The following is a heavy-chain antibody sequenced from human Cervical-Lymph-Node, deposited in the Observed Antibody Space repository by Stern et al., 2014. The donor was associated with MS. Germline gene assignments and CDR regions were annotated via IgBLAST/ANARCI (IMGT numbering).Heavy chain of an antibody. CDR1: GGTFSSYA. D-gene: IGHD3-22*01. Sequence: VQLVQSGAEVKKPGSSVKVSCKASGGTFSSYAISWVRQAPGQGLEWMGGIIPIFGTANYAQKFQGRVTITADKSTSTAYMELSSLRSEDTAVYYCARDRGAKTYDSSGPKWFDPWGQGTLVTVSS. CDR2: IIPIFGTA. CDR3: ARDRGAKTYDSSGPKWFDP. V-gene: IGHV1-69*06. J-gene: IGHJ5*02.